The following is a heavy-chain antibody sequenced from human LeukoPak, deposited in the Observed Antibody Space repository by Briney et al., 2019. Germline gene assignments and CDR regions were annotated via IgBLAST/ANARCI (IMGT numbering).Heavy chain of an antibody. D-gene: IGHD1-26*01. CDR1: GGSISSSTYF. CDR3: AKSGGYGLIDY. J-gene: IGHJ4*02. V-gene: IGHV4-39*01. Sequence: SETLSLTCTVSGGSISSSTYFWGWIRQPPGKGLEWIGNIYDSGSTYYNASLQSRVTISIDTSKNQFSLRLSSVTAADTAMYYCAKSGGYGLIDYWGQGTLVTVSS. CDR2: IYDSGST.